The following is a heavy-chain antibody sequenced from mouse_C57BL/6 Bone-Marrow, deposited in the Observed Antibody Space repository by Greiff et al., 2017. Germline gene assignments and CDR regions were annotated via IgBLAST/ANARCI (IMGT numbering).Heavy chain of an antibody. CDR3: ARSYDYDDYTIDY. CDR1: GYTFTNYW. V-gene: IGHV1-64*01. D-gene: IGHD2-4*01. CDR2: MHPNGGSP. J-gene: IGHJ4*01. Sequence: QVQLQQPGAELVKPGASVKLSCKASGYTFTNYWMHWVKQRPGQGLEWIGMMHPNGGSPDYNEKFKSEATLSVDKSSRTAYMKLSSLTSEDSAVYYCARSYDYDDYTIDYGGQGTSVTVSS.